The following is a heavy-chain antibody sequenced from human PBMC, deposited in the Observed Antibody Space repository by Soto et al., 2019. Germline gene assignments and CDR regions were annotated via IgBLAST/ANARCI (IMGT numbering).Heavy chain of an antibody. J-gene: IGHJ4*02. V-gene: IGHV4-30-2*01. CDR2: IYHGGST. CDR1: GGSITSGGFS. Sequence: QVQLRESGSGLVKPSQTLSLTCAVSGGSITSGGFSWSWIRQPPGKGLEWIGYIYHGGSTNVNPSLKSRVTMSLDRSKNNFALRLYSVTAADTAVYYCARGVRPSFVSGYSSSWGLDYWGPGTLVTVSA. D-gene: IGHD2-2*01. CDR3: ARGVRPSFVSGYSSSWGLDY.